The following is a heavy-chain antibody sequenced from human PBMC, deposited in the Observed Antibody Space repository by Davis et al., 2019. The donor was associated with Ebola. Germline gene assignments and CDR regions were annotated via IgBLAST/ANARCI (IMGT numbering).Heavy chain of an antibody. D-gene: IGHD3-3*01. CDR3: ARDHNYDFLYYSYYGMDV. J-gene: IGHJ6*02. Sequence: LGGSLRLSFAASGFTFSSYAMSWVRQAPGKGLEWVSTISGSGGSTYYADLVKGRFTISRDNSKNALYLKMNSLRAEATAVYYCARDHNYDFLYYSYYGMDVWGQGTTVTVSS. CDR2: ISGSGGST. CDR1: GFTFSSYA. V-gene: IGHV3-23*01.